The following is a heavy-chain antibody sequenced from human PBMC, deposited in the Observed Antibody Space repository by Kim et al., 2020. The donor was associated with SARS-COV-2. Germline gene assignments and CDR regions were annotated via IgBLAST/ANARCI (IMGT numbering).Heavy chain of an antibody. Sequence: QQFQGRVTITRGTSAGTAYMELSSLRSEDTAVYYCARGYDILTGYSLFDYWGQGTLVTVSS. J-gene: IGHJ4*02. D-gene: IGHD3-9*01. V-gene: IGHV1-3*01. CDR3: ARGYDILTGYSLFDY.